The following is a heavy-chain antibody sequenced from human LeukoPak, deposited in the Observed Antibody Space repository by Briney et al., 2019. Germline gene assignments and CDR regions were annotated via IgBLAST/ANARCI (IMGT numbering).Heavy chain of an antibody. CDR2: IWYDGSKK. D-gene: IGHD2-15*01. CDR3: AKGELLLSASDF. J-gene: IGHJ4*02. Sequence: GGSLRLSCAASGFTFSTYGLYWVRQAPGKGLEWLAVIWYDGSKKYYADSVEGRFTISRDNSKNTLYLQMNSLRAEDTAVYYCAKGELLLSASDFWGQGTLVTVSS. V-gene: IGHV3-33*06. CDR1: GFTFSTYG.